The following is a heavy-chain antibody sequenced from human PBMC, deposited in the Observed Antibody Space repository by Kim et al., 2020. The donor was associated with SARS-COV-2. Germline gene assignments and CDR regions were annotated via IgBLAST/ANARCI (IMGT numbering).Heavy chain of an antibody. D-gene: IGHD3-3*01. V-gene: IGHV5-51*01. Sequence: GESLKISCKGSGYSFTSYWIGWVRQMPGRGLEWMGIIYPGDSDTRYSPSFQGQVTISADKSISTAYLQWSSLKASDTAMYYCARRRRRSYDFWSGYYPGAFDIWGQGTMVTVSS. J-gene: IGHJ3*02. CDR3: ARRRRRSYDFWSGYYPGAFDI. CDR1: GYSFTSYW. CDR2: IYPGDSDT.